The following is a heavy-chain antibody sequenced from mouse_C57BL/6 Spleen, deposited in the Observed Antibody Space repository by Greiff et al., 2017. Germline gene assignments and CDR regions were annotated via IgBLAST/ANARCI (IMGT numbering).Heavy chain of an antibody. CDR2: IYPRDGST. CDR1: GYTFTSYD. D-gene: IGHD1-1*01. Sequence: QVQLKQSGPELVKPGASVKLSCKASGYTFTSYDINWVKQRPVQGLEWIGWIYPRDGSTKYNKKFKGKATLTVDTSSSTAYMELHSLTSEDSAVEVCERAGMTTVVATGAVDDWGQGTSVTVSS. J-gene: IGHJ4*01. CDR3: ERAGMTTVVATGAVDD. V-gene: IGHV1-85*01.